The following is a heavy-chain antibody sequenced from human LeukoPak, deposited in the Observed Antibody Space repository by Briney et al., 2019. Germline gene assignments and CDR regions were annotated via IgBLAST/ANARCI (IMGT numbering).Heavy chain of an antibody. V-gene: IGHV3-11*04. J-gene: IGHJ5*02. D-gene: IGHD3-3*01. CDR1: GFTFSDYY. CDR2: ISSCGSTI. CDR3: ARDFWSGYYRNWFDP. Sequence: GGSLRLSCVASGFTFSDYYMSWIRQAPGKGLEWVSYISSCGSTIYYADSVKGRFTLSRDNAKNSLYLQMSSLRAEDTAVYYCARDFWSGYYRNWFDPWGQGTLVTVSS.